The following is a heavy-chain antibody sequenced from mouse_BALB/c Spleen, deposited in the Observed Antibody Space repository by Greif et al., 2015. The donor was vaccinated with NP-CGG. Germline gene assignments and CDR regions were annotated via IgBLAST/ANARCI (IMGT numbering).Heavy chain of an antibody. V-gene: IGHV1-7*01. CDR2: INPSTGYT. D-gene: IGHD4-1*01. CDR1: GHTFTSYW. CDR3: ARREGTGTFAY. J-gene: IGHJ3*01. Sequence: VQLQQSGAELAKPGASVKMSCKASGHTFTSYWMHWVKRRPGQGLEWIGYINPSTGYTEYNQKFKDKATLTADKSSSTAYMQLSSLTSEDSAVYYCARREGTGTFAYWGQGTLVTVSA.